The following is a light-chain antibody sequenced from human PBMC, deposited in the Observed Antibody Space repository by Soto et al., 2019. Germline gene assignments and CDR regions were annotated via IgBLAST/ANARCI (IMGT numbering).Light chain of an antibody. CDR3: GTWHSNSKTPVV. CDR2: YHPDSNK. Sequence: QLVLTQPSSHSASSGASVRLTCMLSSGFSVGDFWIRWLLYYHPDSNKGQGSGVPSRFSGSNDASANAGILRISGLQPEDEADYYCGTWHSNSKTPVVFGGGTKLTVL. V-gene: IGLV5-52*01. CDR1: SGFSVGDFW. J-gene: IGLJ2*01.